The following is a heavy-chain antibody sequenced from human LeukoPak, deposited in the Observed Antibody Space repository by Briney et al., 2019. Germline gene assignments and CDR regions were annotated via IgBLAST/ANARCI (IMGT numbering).Heavy chain of an antibody. D-gene: IGHD2-2*01. Sequence: GGSLRLSCAASGFTFSSYWMSWVRQAPGKGLEWVANIKQDGSEKYYVDSVKGRFTISRDNSKNTLYLQMNSLRAEDTAVYYCAKPQAGIVVVPAAIEAVDWGQGTLVTVSS. CDR3: AKPQAGIVVVPAAIEAVD. CDR1: GFTFSSYW. CDR2: IKQDGSEK. J-gene: IGHJ4*02. V-gene: IGHV3-7*01.